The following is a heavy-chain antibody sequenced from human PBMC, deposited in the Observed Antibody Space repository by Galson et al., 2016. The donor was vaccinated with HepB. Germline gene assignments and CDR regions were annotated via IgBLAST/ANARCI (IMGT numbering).Heavy chain of an antibody. CDR2: IYPGDFDI. CDR1: GYSFGSYW. D-gene: IGHD3-3*01. CDR3: SRSLTGSYDFWGAICNYYAVDV. J-gene: IGHJ6*02. V-gene: IGHV5-51*01. Sequence: QSGAEVKKPGESLKISCRGSGYSFGSYWIGWVRQMPGKGLEWMGIIYPGDFDIRYSPSFQGQVTISVDKSISTAYLQWSSLTASDTAMYYCSRSLTGSYDFWGAICNYYAVDVWGQGTTVTVS.